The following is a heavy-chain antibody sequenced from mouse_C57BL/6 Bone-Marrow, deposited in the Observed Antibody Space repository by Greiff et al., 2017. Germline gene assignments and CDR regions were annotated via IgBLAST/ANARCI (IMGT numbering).Heavy chain of an antibody. CDR3: ARHSRYYYGSRGYYAMDY. D-gene: IGHD1-1*01. CDR1: GYTFTEYT. J-gene: IGHJ4*01. Sequence: QVHVKQSGAELVKPGASVKLSCKASGYTFTEYTIHWVKQRSGQGLEWIGWFYPGSGSLKYNEKFKDKATLTADKSSSTVYMELSRLTAEEAAVYFCARHSRYYYGSRGYYAMDYWGQGTSVTVSS. V-gene: IGHV1-62-2*01. CDR2: FYPGSGSL.